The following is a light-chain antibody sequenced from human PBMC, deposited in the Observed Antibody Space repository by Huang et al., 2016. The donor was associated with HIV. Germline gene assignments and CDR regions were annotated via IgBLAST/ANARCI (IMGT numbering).Light chain of an antibody. J-gene: IGKJ4*01. CDR1: QSVTSN. Sequence: EIVMTQSPATLSVSPGERAPLSCRASQSVTSNLAWYRQKPGQAPRLLISGASTRATGIPARFSGSGSGTEFTLTISSLQSEDFAVYYCQQYNNWPLTFGGGTKVEIK. CDR3: QQYNNWPLT. V-gene: IGKV3-15*01. CDR2: GAS.